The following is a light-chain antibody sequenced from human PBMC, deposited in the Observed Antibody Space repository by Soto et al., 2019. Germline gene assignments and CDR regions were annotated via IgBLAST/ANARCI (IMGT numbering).Light chain of an antibody. CDR1: QSVSRSY. CDR3: QQYGSSPAT. V-gene: IGKV3-20*01. Sequence: EIVLTQSPGTLSLSPGERATLSCRASQSVSRSYLAGYQQKPGQAPRLLIYGASSRATGIPDRFSGSGSGTDFTLTISRLEPEDFAVYYCQQYGSSPATFGQGTKVEIK. J-gene: IGKJ1*01. CDR2: GAS.